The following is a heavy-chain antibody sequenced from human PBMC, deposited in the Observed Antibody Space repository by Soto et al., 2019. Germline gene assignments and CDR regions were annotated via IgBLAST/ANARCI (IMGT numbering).Heavy chain of an antibody. CDR3: ARDRKGLCDYGEDYYYYYGMDV. V-gene: IGHV3-48*02. D-gene: IGHD4-17*01. CDR2: ISSSSSTI. Sequence: EVQLVESGGGLVQPGGSLRLSCAASGFTFSTYSMNWVRQAPGKGLEWVSYISSSSSTINFADSVKGRFTISRDNAKNSLYLQMNSLRDEDTAVYYCARDRKGLCDYGEDYYYYYGMDVWGRGTTVTVSS. J-gene: IGHJ6*02. CDR1: GFTFSTYS.